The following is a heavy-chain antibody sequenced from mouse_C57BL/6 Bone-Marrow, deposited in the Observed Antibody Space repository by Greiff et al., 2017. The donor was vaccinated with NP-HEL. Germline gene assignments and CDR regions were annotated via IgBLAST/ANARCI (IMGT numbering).Heavy chain of an antibody. D-gene: IGHD1-1*01. Sequence: QVQLKQPGTELVKPGASVKLSCKASGYTFTSYWMHWVKQRPGQGLEWIGNINPSNGGTNYNEQFKSKATLTVDKSSSTAYMQLSSLTSEDSAVYYCARTHYYGSSPYAMYYWGQGTSVTVSS. CDR1: GYTFTSYW. CDR2: INPSNGGT. J-gene: IGHJ4*01. V-gene: IGHV1-53*01. CDR3: ARTHYYGSSPYAMYY.